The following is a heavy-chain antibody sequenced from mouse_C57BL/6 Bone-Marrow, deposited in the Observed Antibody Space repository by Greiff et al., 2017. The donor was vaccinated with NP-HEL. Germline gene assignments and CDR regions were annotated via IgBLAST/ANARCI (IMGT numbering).Heavy chain of an antibody. CDR2: IWRGGST. CDR3: ANYDYEDYAMDY. Sequence: VQLQQSGPGLVQPSQSLSITCTVSGFSLTSYGVHWVRQSPGKGLEWLGVIWRGGSTAYNAAFMSRLSITKDNSKSQVFFKMNSLQADDTAIYYCANYDYEDYAMDYWGQGTSVTVSS. D-gene: IGHD2-4*01. V-gene: IGHV2-5*01. CDR1: GFSLTSYG. J-gene: IGHJ4*01.